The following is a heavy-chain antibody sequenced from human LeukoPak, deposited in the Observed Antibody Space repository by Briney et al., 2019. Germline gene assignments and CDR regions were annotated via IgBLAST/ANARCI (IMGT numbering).Heavy chain of an antibody. V-gene: IGHV4-34*01. D-gene: IGHD4-17*01. CDR2: INHSGST. J-gene: IGHJ4*02. CDR1: GGSFSGYY. CDR3: AREGVSVTNFDY. Sequence: SETLSLTCAVYGGSFSGYYWSWIRQPPGKGLEWIGEINHSGSTNYNPSLKSRVTISVDTSKNQFSLKLSSVTAADTAVYYCAREGVSVTNFDYWGQGTLVTVSS.